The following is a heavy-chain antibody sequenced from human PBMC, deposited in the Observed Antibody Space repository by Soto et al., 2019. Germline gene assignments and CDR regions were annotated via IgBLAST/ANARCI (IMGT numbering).Heavy chain of an antibody. CDR2: ISAYNGDT. V-gene: IGHV1-18*04. J-gene: IGHJ4*02. CDR3: ARDWSRYYDNSGLIWLY. Sequence: ASVKVSCKASGYTFRSYGISWVRQAPGQGLEWVGWISAYNGDTHYAPKFQDRITLTTETSTDTAYMELRSLRLDDTAVYYCARDWSRYYDNSGLIWLYWGQRRLVNVSS. D-gene: IGHD3-22*01. CDR1: GYTFRSYG.